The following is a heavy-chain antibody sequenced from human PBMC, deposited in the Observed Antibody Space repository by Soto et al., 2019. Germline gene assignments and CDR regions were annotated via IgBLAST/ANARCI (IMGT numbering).Heavy chain of an antibody. CDR3: ARENYYCGMDV. CDR1: GFTVGLNF. V-gene: IGHV3-66*01. J-gene: IGHJ6*02. Sequence: EVQLVESGGGLVQPGGSLRLSCAASGFTVGLNFMTWVRQAPGKGLEWVSVINAGGTTYYADSVKGRFSISRDDSKNTLYIQMNRPRAEDTAVYYCARENYYCGMDVWGQGTTVTVSS. CDR2: INAGGTT.